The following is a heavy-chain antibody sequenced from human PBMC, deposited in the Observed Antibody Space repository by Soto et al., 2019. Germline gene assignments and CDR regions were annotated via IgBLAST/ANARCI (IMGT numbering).Heavy chain of an antibody. CDR3: ARYNAASGTYYFDY. D-gene: IGHD6-13*01. V-gene: IGHV4-39*07. Sequence: SETLSLTCTVSGGSISSSSYYWGWIRQPPGKGLEWIGSIYYSGSTYYNPSLKSRVTMSLDISKSQFSLRLTSVTAADTAVYFCARYNAASGTYYFDYWGRGALVTVSS. CDR2: IYYSGST. CDR1: GGSISSSSYY. J-gene: IGHJ4*02.